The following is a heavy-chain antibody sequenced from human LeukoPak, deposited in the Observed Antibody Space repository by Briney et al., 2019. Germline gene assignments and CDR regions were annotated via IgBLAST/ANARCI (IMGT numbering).Heavy chain of an antibody. CDR3: ARARRSGYDLGY. V-gene: IGHV4-61*02. J-gene: IGHJ4*02. CDR1: GGSISSGSYY. D-gene: IGHD5-12*01. CDR2: IYTSGST. Sequence: SETLSLTCTVSGGSISSGSYYWSWIRQPAGKGLEWIGRIYTSGSTNYNPSLKSQVTISVDTSKNQFSLKLSSVTAADTAVYYCARARRSGYDLGYWGQGTLATVSS.